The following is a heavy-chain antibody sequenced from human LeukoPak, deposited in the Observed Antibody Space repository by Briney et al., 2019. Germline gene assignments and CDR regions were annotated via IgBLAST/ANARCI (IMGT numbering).Heavy chain of an antibody. Sequence: GASLQISCKGSGSSFTSYWITWVRQMPGKGLEWMGRIDPSDSYTNYSPSFQGHVIISSDKSISTAYLQWSSLKASDTAMYYCATQRPGIAVAGHDLWGQGTLVTVSS. CDR3: ATQRPGIAVAGHDL. CDR2: IDPSDSYT. V-gene: IGHV5-10-1*01. D-gene: IGHD6-19*01. CDR1: GSSFTSYW. J-gene: IGHJ5*02.